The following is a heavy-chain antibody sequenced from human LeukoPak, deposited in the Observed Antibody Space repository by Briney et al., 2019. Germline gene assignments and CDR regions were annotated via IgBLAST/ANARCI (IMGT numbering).Heavy chain of an antibody. CDR1: GGSISSYY. Sequence: SETLSLTCTVSGGSISSYYWSWIRQPPGKGLEWIGEINHSGSTNYNPSLKSRVTISVDTSKNQFSLKLSSVTVADTAVYYCASLYGDPAYWGQGTLVTVSS. J-gene: IGHJ4*02. D-gene: IGHD4-17*01. V-gene: IGHV4-34*01. CDR2: INHSGST. CDR3: ASLYGDPAY.